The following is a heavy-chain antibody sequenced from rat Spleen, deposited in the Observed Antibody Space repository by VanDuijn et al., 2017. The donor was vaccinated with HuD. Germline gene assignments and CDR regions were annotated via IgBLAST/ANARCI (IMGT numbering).Heavy chain of an antibody. J-gene: IGHJ3*01. CDR2: INSAGST. Sequence: EVQLQESGPGLVKPSQSLSLTCSVTGYSITSNYWGWIRKLPGNKLDWMGYINSAGSTVYNPSLKSRISITRDTSKNQFFLQVNSVTAEDTATYYCARSEGVHYNLPFADWGQGTLVTVSS. CDR1: GYSITSNY. D-gene: IGHD1-5*01. V-gene: IGHV3-3*01. CDR3: ARSEGVHYNLPFAD.